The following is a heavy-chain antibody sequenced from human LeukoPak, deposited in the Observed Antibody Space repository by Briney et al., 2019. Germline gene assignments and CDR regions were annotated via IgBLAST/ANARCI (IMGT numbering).Heavy chain of an antibody. D-gene: IGHD2-2*02. CDR1: GYTFTSYD. V-gene: IGHV1-8*01. J-gene: IGHJ5*02. CDR2: MNPNSGNT. Sequence: GASVKVSCKASGYTFTSYDINWVRQATGQGLEWMGWMNPNSGNTGYAQKFQGRVTMTRNTSISTAYTELSSLRSEDTAVYYCARASLLGYCSSTSCYKYNWFDPWGQGTLVTVSS. CDR3: ARASLLGYCSSTSCYKYNWFDP.